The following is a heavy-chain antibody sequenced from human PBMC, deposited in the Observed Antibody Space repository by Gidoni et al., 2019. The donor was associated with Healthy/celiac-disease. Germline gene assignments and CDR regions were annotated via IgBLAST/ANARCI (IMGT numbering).Heavy chain of an antibody. J-gene: IGHJ6*02. V-gene: IGHV3-21*01. CDR2: ISSSSSYI. Sequence: EVQLVESGGGLVKPGGSLRLSCAASAFTFSRYSMNWVRQAPGKGLEWVSSISSSSSYIYYADSVKGRFTISRDNAKNSLYLQMNSLRAEDTAVYYCARDPGLKHYYYYGMDVWGQGTTVTVSS. CDR1: AFTFSRYS. CDR3: ARDPGLKHYYYYGMDV.